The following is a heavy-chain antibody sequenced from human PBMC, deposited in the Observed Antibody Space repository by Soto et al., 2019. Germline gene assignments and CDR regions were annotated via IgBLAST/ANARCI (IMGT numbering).Heavy chain of an antibody. CDR3: AKDLEGYFQH. J-gene: IGHJ1*01. CDR2: ISYDGSNK. CDR1: GFTFSSYG. Sequence: PGGSLRLSCAASGFTFSSYGMHWVRQAPGKGLEWVAVISYDGSNKYYADSVKGRFTISRDNSKNTLYLQMNSLRAEDTAVYYCAKDLEGYFQHWGQGTLVTVSS. V-gene: IGHV3-30*18.